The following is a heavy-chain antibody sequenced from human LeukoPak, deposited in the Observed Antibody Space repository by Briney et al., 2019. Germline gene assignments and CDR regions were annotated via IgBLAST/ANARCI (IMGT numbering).Heavy chain of an antibody. Sequence: PGGSLRLSCAVSGFTFDSYGMHWVRQAPGKGLEWVAVISHDGSTIYYADSVEGRFTISRDNTDNTLFLQMNSLRAEDTAIYYCARVGSSWPHYYFDYWGQGGLVTVSS. V-gene: IGHV3-30*03. D-gene: IGHD6-13*01. CDR2: ISHDGSTI. CDR3: ARVGSSWPHYYFDY. J-gene: IGHJ4*02. CDR1: GFTFDSYG.